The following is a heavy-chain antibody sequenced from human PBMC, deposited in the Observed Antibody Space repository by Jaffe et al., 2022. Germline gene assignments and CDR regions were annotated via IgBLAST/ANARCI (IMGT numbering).Heavy chain of an antibody. J-gene: IGHJ4*02. D-gene: IGHD5-12*01. V-gene: IGHV1-69*02. CDR2: IIPILGIA. CDR3: ASRPDSRDGYNN. CDR1: GGTFSSYT. Sequence: QVQLVQSGAEVKKPGSSVKVSCKASGGTFSSYTISWVRQAPGQGLEWMGRIIPILGIANYAQKFQGRVTITADKSTSTAYMELSSLRSEDTAVYYCASRPDSRDGYNNWGQGTLVTVSS.